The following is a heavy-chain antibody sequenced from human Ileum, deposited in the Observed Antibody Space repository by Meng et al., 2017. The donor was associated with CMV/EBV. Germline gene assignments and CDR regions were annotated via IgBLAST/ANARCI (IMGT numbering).Heavy chain of an antibody. CDR3: VRVVPGPYNRFDP. CDR1: GYTFTNYD. J-gene: IGHJ5*02. CDR2: INTNTGAT. Sequence: CKGSGYTFTNYDINWVRQATGQGLEWMGWINTNTGATGYAQQFQARLTITRDNSLNTAYMYLNSLTSEDTAIYYCVRVVPGPYNRFDPWGQGTLVTVSS. V-gene: IGHV1-8*01. D-gene: IGHD2-21*02.